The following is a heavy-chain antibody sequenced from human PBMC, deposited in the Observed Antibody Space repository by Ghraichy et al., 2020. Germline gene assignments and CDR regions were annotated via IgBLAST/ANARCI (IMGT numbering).Heavy chain of an antibody. D-gene: IGHD3-22*01. CDR3: ARGLSSGYGSTGYFDY. J-gene: IGHJ4*02. CDR2: IYHSGST. V-gene: IGHV4-4*02. CDR1: GGSISSSNW. Sequence: SETLSLTCAVSGGSISSSNWWSWVRQPPGKGLEWIGEIYHSGSTNYNPSLKSRVTISVDKSKNQFSLKLSSVTAADTAVYYCARGLSSGYGSTGYFDYWGQGTLVTVSS.